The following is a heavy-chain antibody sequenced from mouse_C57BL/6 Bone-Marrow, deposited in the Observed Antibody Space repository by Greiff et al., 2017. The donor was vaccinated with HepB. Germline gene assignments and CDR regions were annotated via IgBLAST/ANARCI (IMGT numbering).Heavy chain of an antibody. Sequence: DVQLVESGGGLVQPGGSLSLSCAASGFTFTDYYMSWVRQPPGKALEWLGFIRNKANGYTTEYSASVKGRFTISRDNSQSILYLQMNALRAEDSATYYCASFYSNFPLAMDYWGQGTSVTVSS. J-gene: IGHJ4*01. CDR2: IRNKANGYTT. CDR3: ASFYSNFPLAMDY. D-gene: IGHD2-5*01. V-gene: IGHV7-3*01. CDR1: GFTFTDYY.